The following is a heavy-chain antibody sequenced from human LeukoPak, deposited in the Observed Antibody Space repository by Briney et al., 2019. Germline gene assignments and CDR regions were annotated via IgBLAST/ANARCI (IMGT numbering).Heavy chain of an antibody. D-gene: IGHD3-9*01. CDR2: INPNSGGT. CDR3: ARTYDILTAFYKGYHY. J-gene: IGHJ4*02. Sequence: GASVKVSCKASGYTFTGYYMLWVRQAPGQGLEWRGWINPNSGGTNYAQKFQGRVTMTRDTSISTAYMELSRLRSDDSAVYYCARTYDILTAFYKGYHYWGQGTLVTVSS. CDR1: GYTFTGYY. V-gene: IGHV1-2*02.